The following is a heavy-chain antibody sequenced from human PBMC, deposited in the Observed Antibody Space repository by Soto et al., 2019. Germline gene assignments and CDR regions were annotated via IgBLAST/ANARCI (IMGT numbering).Heavy chain of an antibody. Sequence: GASVKVSCKASGGTFSGYRFNWVRQARGQGLEWLGGIVPIYRTADYAQKFQGRVTITADESTRTVYLELSSLKSQDTALYYCARDSGAKLSSSWGQGXLVTVYS. CDR3: ARDSGAKLSSS. D-gene: IGHD6-13*01. CDR1: GGTFSGYR. J-gene: IGHJ4*02. CDR2: IVPIYRTA. V-gene: IGHV1-69*13.